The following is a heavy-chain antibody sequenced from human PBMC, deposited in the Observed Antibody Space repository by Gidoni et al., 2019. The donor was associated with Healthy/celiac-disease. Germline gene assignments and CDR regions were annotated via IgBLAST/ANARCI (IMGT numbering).Heavy chain of an antibody. CDR3: ARDRYCSGGSCYWANY. D-gene: IGHD2-15*01. CDR1: GYSISSGYY. CDR2: IYHSGST. J-gene: IGHJ4*02. V-gene: IGHV4-38-2*02. Sequence: QAQLQESGPGLVKPSETLSLTCTVSGYSISSGYYWGWIRQPPGKGLEWIGSIYHSGSTYYNPSLKSRVTISVDTSKNQFSLKLSSVTAADTAVYYCARDRYCSGGSCYWANYWGQGTLVTVSS.